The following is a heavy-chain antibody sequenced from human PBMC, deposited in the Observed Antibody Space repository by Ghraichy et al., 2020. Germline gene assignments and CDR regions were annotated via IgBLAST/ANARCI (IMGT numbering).Heavy chain of an antibody. J-gene: IGHJ3*02. CDR2: IIPIFGTA. V-gene: IGHV1-69*06. CDR3: AREVVLGSGYAFDI. CDR1: GGTFSSYA. Sequence: SVKVSCKASGGTFSSYAISWVRQAPGQGLEWMGGIIPIFGTANYAQKFQGRVTITADKSTSTAYMELSSLRSEDTAVYYCAREVVLGSGYAFDIWGQGTMVTVSS. D-gene: IGHD3-22*01.